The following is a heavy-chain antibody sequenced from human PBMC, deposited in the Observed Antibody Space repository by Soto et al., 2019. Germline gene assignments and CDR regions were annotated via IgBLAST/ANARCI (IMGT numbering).Heavy chain of an antibody. V-gene: IGHV4-31*03. CDR1: GGSISSGGYY. CDR2: IYYSGST. J-gene: IGHJ4*02. Sequence: LTCTVSGGSISSGGYYWSWIRQHPGKGLEWIGYIYYSGSTYYNPSLKSRVTISVDTSKNQFSLKLSSVTAADTAVYYCARARIQYSSSSGFDYWGQGTLVTVSS. CDR3: ARARIQYSSSSGFDY. D-gene: IGHD6-6*01.